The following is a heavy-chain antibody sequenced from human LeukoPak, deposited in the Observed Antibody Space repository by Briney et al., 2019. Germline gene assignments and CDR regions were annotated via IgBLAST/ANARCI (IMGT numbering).Heavy chain of an antibody. D-gene: IGHD5-18*01. J-gene: IGHJ4*02. CDR3: ARDNFQHGGDNYGSHYSDY. Sequence: GGSLRLSCVASGFTFSSYSMHWVRQAPGKGLEWVAVMSHDGINKYCADSVKGRFTISRDISKDTLYLQMNSLRAEDTAVYYCARDNFQHGGDNYGSHYSDYWGQGTLVAVSS. CDR1: GFTFSSYS. CDR2: MSHDGINK. V-gene: IGHV3-30*04.